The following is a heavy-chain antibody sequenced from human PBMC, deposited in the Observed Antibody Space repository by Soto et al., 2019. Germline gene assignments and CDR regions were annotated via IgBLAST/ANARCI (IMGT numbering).Heavy chain of an antibody. CDR1: GYSFTSYW. D-gene: IGHD6-6*01. Sequence: GESLKISCKGSGYSFTSYWIGWVRQMPGKGLEWMGIIYPGDSDTRYSPSFQGQVTISADKSISTAYLQWSSLKASDTAMYYCARLQAYSSSSHLSSEYYYYYYGMDVWGQGTTVTVSS. CDR3: ARLQAYSSSSHLSSEYYYYYYGMDV. CDR2: IYPGDSDT. V-gene: IGHV5-51*01. J-gene: IGHJ6*02.